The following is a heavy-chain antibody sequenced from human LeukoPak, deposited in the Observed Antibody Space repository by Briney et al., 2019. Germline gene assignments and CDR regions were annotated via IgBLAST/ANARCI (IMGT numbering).Heavy chain of an antibody. CDR2: ISSSSSTI. J-gene: IGHJ5*02. Sequence: GGSLRLSCAAYGFTFSTYWMTWVRHVPGKGLEGGSYISSSSSTIYYADSVKGRFTISRDNAKNSLYLQMNSLRVEDTAVYYCARVTSPPVRTMWSYGVWWFDPWGQGTLVTVSS. D-gene: IGHD1-26*01. V-gene: IGHV3-48*01. CDR3: ARVTSPPVRTMWSYGVWWFDP. CDR1: GFTFSTYW.